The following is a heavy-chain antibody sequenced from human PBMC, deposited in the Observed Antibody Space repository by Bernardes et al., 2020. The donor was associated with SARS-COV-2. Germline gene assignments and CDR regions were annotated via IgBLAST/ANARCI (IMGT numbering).Heavy chain of an antibody. V-gene: IGHV5-51*01. CDR3: ARQEFRGRVWSWFDP. D-gene: IGHD3-10*01. J-gene: IGHJ5*02. CDR2: IYPGDSDT. CDR1: GYSFTSYW. Sequence: GESLMISCKGSGYSFTSYWIGWVRQMPGTGLEWMGIIYPGDSDTRYSPSFQGQVTISADKSISTAYLQWSSLKASDTAMYYCARQEFRGRVWSWFDPWGQGTLVTGSS.